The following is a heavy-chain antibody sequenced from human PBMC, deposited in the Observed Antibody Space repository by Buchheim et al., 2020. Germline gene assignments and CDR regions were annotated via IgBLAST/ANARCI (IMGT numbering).Heavy chain of an antibody. V-gene: IGHV1-69*02. D-gene: IGHD3-10*01. CDR2: IIPNLGIA. Sequence: QVQLVQSGAEVKKPGSSVKVSCKASGGTFSSYTISWVRQAPGQGLEWMGRIIPNLGIANYAQKFQGRVTITADKSTSTAYMELSSLRSEDTAVYYCAGEGDAEGRKRYYYGMDVWGQGTT. CDR3: AGEGDAEGRKRYYYGMDV. CDR1: GGTFSSYT. J-gene: IGHJ6*02.